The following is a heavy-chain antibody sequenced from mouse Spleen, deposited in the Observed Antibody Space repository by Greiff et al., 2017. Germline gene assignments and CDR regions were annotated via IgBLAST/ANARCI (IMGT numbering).Heavy chain of an antibody. CDR2: IDPETGGT. J-gene: IGHJ2*01. D-gene: IGHD4-1*01. Sequence: VKVVESGAELVRPGASVTLSCKASGYTFTDYEMHWVKQTPVHGLEWIGAIDPETGGTAYNQKFKGKAILTADKSSSTAYMELRSLTSEDSAVYYCTWDGDYWGQGTTLTVSS. CDR3: TWDGDY. V-gene: IGHV1-15*01. CDR1: GYTFTDYE.